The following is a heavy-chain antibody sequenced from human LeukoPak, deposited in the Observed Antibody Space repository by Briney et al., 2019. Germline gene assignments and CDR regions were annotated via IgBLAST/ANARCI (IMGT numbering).Heavy chain of an antibody. V-gene: IGHV3-30-3*01. CDR2: ISYDGSNK. D-gene: IGHD6-13*01. J-gene: IGHJ4*02. CDR1: GFTFSSYA. CDR3: ARSRTAGNGGDY. Sequence: GGSLRLSCAASGFTFSSYAMHWVRQAPGKGLEWVAVISYDGSNKYYADSVKGRFTISRDNSKNTLYLQMNSLRAEDTAVYYCARSRTAGNGGDYWGQGTLVTVSS.